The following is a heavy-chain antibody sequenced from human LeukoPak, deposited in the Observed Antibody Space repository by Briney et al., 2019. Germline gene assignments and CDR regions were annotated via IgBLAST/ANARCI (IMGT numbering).Heavy chain of an antibody. J-gene: IGHJ4*02. CDR2: ISGSGGST. CDR3: AKFSFVDY. Sequence: GGSLRLFCAASGFTVSSNYMSWVRQAPGKGLEWVSAISGSGGSTYYPDSVKGRFTIYRDNSKNTLYLQMNSLRAEDTAVYYCAKFSFVDYWGQGTLVTVSS. V-gene: IGHV3-23*01. CDR1: GFTVSSNY.